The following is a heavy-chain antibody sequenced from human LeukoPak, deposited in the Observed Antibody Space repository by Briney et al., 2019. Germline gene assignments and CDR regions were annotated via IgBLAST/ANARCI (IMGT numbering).Heavy chain of an antibody. Sequence: PGGSLRLSCAASGFTFSSYGMHWVRQAPGKGLEWVAFIRYDGSNKYYADSVKSRFTISRDNSKNTLYLEMNSLRAEDTAVYYCAKELRYYGSGSYTPLDYWGQGTLVTVSS. CDR2: IRYDGSNK. CDR1: GFTFSSYG. J-gene: IGHJ4*02. D-gene: IGHD3-10*01. CDR3: AKELRYYGSGSYTPLDY. V-gene: IGHV3-30*02.